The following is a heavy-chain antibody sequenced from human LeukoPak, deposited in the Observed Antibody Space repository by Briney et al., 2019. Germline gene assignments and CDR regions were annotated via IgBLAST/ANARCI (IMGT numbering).Heavy chain of an antibody. V-gene: IGHV3-23*01. J-gene: IGHJ4*02. CDR3: ARRITVGTRYFDS. D-gene: IGHD4-23*01. Sequence: GGSLRLSCAASGFTFSTSVMSWVRQAPGKGLEWVSTFSGSSGNTYYADSVKGRFTISRDNSKYTLYLQMNSLSAEDTAVFYCARRITVGTRYFDSWGQGTLVTVSS. CDR2: FSGSSGNT. CDR1: GFTFSTSV.